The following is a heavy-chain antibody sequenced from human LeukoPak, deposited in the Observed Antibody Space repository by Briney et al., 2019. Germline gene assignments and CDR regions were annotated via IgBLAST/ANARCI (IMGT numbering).Heavy chain of an antibody. CDR3: ARVPYSSGCIDY. CDR1: GFTFSSYA. V-gene: IGHV3-30-3*01. D-gene: IGHD6-19*01. CDR2: ISYDGSNK. J-gene: IGHJ4*02. Sequence: GRSVRLSCAASGFTFSSYAMHWVRQAPGKGLEWVAVISYDGSNKYYADSVKGRFTISRDNSKNTLYLQMNSLRAEDTAVYYCARVPYSSGCIDYWGQGTLVTVSS.